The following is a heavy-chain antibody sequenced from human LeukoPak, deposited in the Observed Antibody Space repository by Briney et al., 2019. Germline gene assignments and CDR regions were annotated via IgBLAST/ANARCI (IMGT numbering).Heavy chain of an antibody. D-gene: IGHD6-19*01. CDR2: INHSGST. J-gene: IGHJ4*02. CDR3: ARFSSGWYYFDY. V-gene: IGHV4-34*01. CDR1: GGSFSGYY. Sequence: SETLSLTCAVYGGSFSGYYWSWIRQPPGKGLEWIGEINHSGSTNYNPSLKSRVTISVDTSKNQFSLKLSSVTAADTAVYYCARFSSGWYYFDYWGQGTLVTVSS.